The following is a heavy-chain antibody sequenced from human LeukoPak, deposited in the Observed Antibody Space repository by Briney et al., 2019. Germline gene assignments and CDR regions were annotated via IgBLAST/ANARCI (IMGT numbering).Heavy chain of an antibody. Sequence: SETLSLACSVSGGSISSYYWSWIRQPAGKGLEWIGRVHTSGSTNYNPSLKSRVTMSVDTAKNQFSLKLSSVTAADTAVYYCARDLLYSSSSDGQGYWGQGTLVTVSS. J-gene: IGHJ4*02. CDR1: GGSISSYY. D-gene: IGHD6-6*01. CDR3: ARDLLYSSSSDGQGY. V-gene: IGHV4-4*07. CDR2: VHTSGST.